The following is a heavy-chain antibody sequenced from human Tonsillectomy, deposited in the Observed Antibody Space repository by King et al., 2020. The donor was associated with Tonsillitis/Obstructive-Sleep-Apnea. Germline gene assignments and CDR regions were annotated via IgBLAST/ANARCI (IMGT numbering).Heavy chain of an antibody. CDR1: GFSLTSSAVG. Sequence: QITLKESGPTLVKPTQTLTLTCTCSGFSLTSSAVGVGWIRQPPGKALEWLALIYWDDDKRYNPSLKSRLTINQDTSKDQVVLTMTNMDPVDTATYYCARKPRVYSYGRLGDYYLDVWGKGTTVTVSS. J-gene: IGHJ6*03. D-gene: IGHD5-18*01. V-gene: IGHV2-5*02. CDR3: ARKPRVYSYGRLGDYYLDV. CDR2: IYWDDDK.